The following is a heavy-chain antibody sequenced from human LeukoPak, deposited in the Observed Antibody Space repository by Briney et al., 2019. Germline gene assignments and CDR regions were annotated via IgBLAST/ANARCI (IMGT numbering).Heavy chain of an antibody. Sequence: PGGSLRLSCAASGFTFSSYSMNWVRQAPGKGLEWVSYISSSSSTIYYADSVKGRFTISRDNAKNSLYLQMNSLRAEDTAVYYCARPSYSSSWYNTNPNGVLDYWGQGTLVTVSS. J-gene: IGHJ4*02. D-gene: IGHD6-13*01. CDR2: ISSSSSTI. CDR3: ARPSYSSSWYNTNPNGVLDY. V-gene: IGHV3-48*01. CDR1: GFTFSSYS.